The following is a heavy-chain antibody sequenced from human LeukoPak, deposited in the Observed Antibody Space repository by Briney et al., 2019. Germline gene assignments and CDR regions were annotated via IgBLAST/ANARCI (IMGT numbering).Heavy chain of an antibody. CDR1: GGSISSYY. V-gene: IGHV4-4*07. Sequence: SETLSLTCTVSGGSISSYYWSWIRQPAGKGLEWIGRIYTSGSTNYNPSLKSRVTMSVDTSKNQFSLKLSSVTAADTAVYFCARGTYSSSWLHFDYWGQGTLVTVSS. J-gene: IGHJ4*02. CDR2: IYTSGST. CDR3: ARGTYSSSWLHFDY. D-gene: IGHD6-13*01.